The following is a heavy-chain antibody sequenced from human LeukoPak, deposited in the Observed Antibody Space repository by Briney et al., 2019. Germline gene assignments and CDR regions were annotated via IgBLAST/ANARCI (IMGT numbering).Heavy chain of an antibody. CDR2: INHSGST. D-gene: IGHD3-22*01. J-gene: IGHJ4*02. V-gene: IGHV4-34*01. CDR1: GGSFSGYY. Sequence: PSETLSLTCAVYGGSFSGYYWSWIRQPPGKGLEWIGEINHSGSTNYNPSLKSRVTISVDTSKNQFSLKLSSVTAADTAVYYCARGETGYYDSSGYFDYWGQGTLVTVSS. CDR3: ARGETGYYDSSGYFDY.